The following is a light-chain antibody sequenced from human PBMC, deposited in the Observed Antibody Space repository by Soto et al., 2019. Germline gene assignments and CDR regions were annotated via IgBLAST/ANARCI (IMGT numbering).Light chain of an antibody. CDR1: QSISNW. J-gene: IGKJ4*01. CDR2: KAS. V-gene: IGKV1-5*03. CDR3: QRYNYD. Sequence: DIQMTQSPSILSASVGDRVTITCRASQSISNWLAWYQQKPGKAPKVLIYKASNLESGVPSRFSGSGSGTEFTLIISSLQPDDFATYYCQRYNYDFGGGTKVEIK.